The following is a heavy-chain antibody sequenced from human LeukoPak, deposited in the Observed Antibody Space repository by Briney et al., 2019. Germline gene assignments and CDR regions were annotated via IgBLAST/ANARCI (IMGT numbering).Heavy chain of an antibody. Sequence: GGSLRLSCAASGFTFSTYAMAWVRQAPGKGLEWVSSISTTGDVTYFADSVRGRFTISRDNSKNTLYLQMNSLRAEDTAVYYCARARSLNCGGDCYSDAFDIWGQGTMVTVSS. CDR2: ISTTGDVT. D-gene: IGHD2-21*02. CDR1: GFTFSTYA. J-gene: IGHJ3*02. V-gene: IGHV3-23*01. CDR3: ARARSLNCGGDCYSDAFDI.